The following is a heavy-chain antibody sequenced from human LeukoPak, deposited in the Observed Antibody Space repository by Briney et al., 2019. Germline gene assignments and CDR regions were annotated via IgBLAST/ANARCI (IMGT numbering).Heavy chain of an antibody. CDR1: GYSISSGYY. J-gene: IGHJ3*02. CDR2: IYHSGST. Sequence: SETLSLTCAVSGYSISSGYYWGWIRQPPGKGLEWIGSIYHSGSTYYNPSLKSRVTISVDTSKNQFSLMLSSVTAADTAVYYCASPSGSHPYAFDIWGQGTMVTVSS. D-gene: IGHD1-26*01. V-gene: IGHV4-38-2*01. CDR3: ASPSGSHPYAFDI.